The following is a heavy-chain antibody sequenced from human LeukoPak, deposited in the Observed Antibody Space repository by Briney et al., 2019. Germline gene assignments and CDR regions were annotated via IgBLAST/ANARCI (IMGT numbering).Heavy chain of an antibody. CDR1: GYTFTVYF. D-gene: IGHD2-8*02. J-gene: IGHJ5*02. CDR2: INVNSGAT. CDR3: AADNTGNPPYDP. Sequence: ASVSVSCKASGYTFTVYFMHWVRQAPGQGLEWMGWINVNSGATKYAQKFQGRVTMTRDTSVSTAYMDLSSLRSDDTAVYYCAADNTGNPPYDPWGQGTLVTVSS. V-gene: IGHV1-2*02.